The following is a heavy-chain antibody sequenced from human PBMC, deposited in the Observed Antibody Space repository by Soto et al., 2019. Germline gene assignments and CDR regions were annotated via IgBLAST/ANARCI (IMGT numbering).Heavy chain of an antibody. V-gene: IGHV3-30*18. J-gene: IGHJ4*02. CDR1: GFTFSSYG. D-gene: IGHD6-19*01. CDR3: AKDTAVAGYQFDY. Sequence: GXSLRLSCAASGFTFSSYGMHWVRQAPVKGLEWVAVISYDGSNKYYADSVKGRFTISRDNSKNTLYLQMNSLRAEDTAVYYCAKDTAVAGYQFDYWGQGTLVTVSS. CDR2: ISYDGSNK.